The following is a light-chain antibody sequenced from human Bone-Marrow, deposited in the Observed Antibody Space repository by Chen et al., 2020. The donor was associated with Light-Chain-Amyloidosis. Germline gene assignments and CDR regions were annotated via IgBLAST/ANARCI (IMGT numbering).Light chain of an antibody. V-gene: IGLV1-47*01. J-gene: IGLJ1*01. Sequence: QSGLTQPPSPSGTPGPRVTLPFSGASSNSAINYVYWYQHFPGAAPNRLIHRNNQRPSGVPDRFSASKAGTSAFLAISGLRSEDEADYYCSAWDGSLSGYVFGTGTKVIVL. CDR1: SSNSAINY. CDR2: RNN. CDR3: SAWDGSLSGYV.